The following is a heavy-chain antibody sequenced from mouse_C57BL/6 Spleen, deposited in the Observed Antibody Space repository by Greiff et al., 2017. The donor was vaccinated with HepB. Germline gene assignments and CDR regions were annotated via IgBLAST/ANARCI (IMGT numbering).Heavy chain of an antibody. D-gene: IGHD1-1*01. J-gene: IGHJ2*01. CDR1: GYTFTDYN. V-gene: IGHV1-18*01. Sequence: EVQLQQSGPELVKPGASVKIPCKASGYTFTDYNMDWVKQSHGKSLEWIGDINPNNGGTIYNQKFKGKATLTVDKSSSTAYMELRSLTSEDTAVYYCARRTTVVASYYFDYWGQGTTLTVSS. CDR2: INPNNGGT. CDR3: ARRTTVVASYYFDY.